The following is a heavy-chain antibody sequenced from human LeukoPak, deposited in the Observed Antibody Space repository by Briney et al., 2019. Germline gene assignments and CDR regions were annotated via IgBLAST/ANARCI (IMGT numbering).Heavy chain of an antibody. V-gene: IGHV1-18*01. Sequence: ASVKVSCEASGYTFTSYGISWVRQAPGQGLEWMGWICAYNGNTNYAQKLQGRVTMTTDTSTSTAYMELRSLRSDDTAVYYCARSFLTGPIGPYGMDVWGQGTTVTVSS. CDR2: ICAYNGNT. J-gene: IGHJ6*02. CDR1: GYTFTSYG. CDR3: ARSFLTGPIGPYGMDV. D-gene: IGHD3-9*01.